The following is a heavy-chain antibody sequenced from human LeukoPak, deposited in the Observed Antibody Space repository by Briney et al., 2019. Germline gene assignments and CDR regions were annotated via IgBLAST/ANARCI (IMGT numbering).Heavy chain of an antibody. CDR1: RFTFSSYA. CDR2: ISGSGGST. V-gene: IGHV3-23*01. Sequence: GGSLRLSCAASRFTFSSYAMSWVRQAPGKGLEWVSAISGSGGSTYYADSVKGRFTISRDNSKNTLYLQMNSLRAEDTAVYYCAKAPTSWGYYFDYWGQGTLVTVSS. J-gene: IGHJ4*02. CDR3: AKAPTSWGYYFDY. D-gene: IGHD7-27*01.